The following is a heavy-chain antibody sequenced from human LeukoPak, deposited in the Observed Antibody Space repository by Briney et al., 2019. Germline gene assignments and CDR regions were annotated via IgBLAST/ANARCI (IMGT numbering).Heavy chain of an antibody. D-gene: IGHD4-17*01. Sequence: ASVKVSCKASGYTFTSYAMNWVRQAPGQGLEWMGWINTNTGNPTYAQGFTGRFVFSLDTSVSTAYLQISSLKAEDTAVYYCARFYDDYGDYSLQHWGQGTLVTVSS. CDR2: INTNTGNP. V-gene: IGHV7-4-1*02. CDR3: ARFYDDYGDYSLQH. J-gene: IGHJ1*01. CDR1: GYTFTSYA.